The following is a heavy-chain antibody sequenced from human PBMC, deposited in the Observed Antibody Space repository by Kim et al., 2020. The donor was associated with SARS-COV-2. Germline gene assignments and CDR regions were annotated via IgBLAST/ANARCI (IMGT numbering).Heavy chain of an antibody. D-gene: IGHD1-26*01. CDR2: IYSGGST. V-gene: IGHV3-66*02. J-gene: IGHJ6*02. Sequence: GGSLRLSCAASGFTVSSNYMSWVRQAPGKGLEWVSVIYSGGSTYYADSVKGRFTISRDNSKNTLYLQMNSLRAEDTAVYYCARERSGNGMDVWGQGTTVTVSS. CDR3: ARERSGNGMDV. CDR1: GFTVSSNY.